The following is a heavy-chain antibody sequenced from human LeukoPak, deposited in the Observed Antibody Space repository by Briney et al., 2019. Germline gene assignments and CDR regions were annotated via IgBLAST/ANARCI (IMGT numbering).Heavy chain of an antibody. CDR1: GFTFSSYA. Sequence: GGSLRLSCAASGFTFSSYAMSWVRQAPGKGLEWVSDISGSGGSTYYADSVKGRFTISRDNSKNTLYLQMNSLRAEDTAVYYCAKDQRYCGGDCYSSFDYWGQGTLVTVSS. D-gene: IGHD2-21*02. J-gene: IGHJ4*02. V-gene: IGHV3-23*01. CDR3: AKDQRYCGGDCYSSFDY. CDR2: ISGSGGST.